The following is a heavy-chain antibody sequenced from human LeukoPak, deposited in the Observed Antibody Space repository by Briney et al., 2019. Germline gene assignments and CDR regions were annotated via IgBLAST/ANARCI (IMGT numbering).Heavy chain of an antibody. CDR2: ISGGGDST. CDR1: GFTFWSYA. CDR3: AKDRARGGATDFDY. J-gene: IGHJ4*02. Sequence: TGGSLRLSCAASGFTFWSYAMSWVRQAPGKGLEWVSAISGGGDSTYHADSVKGRFTISRDTSKNTLYLQMNSLRAEDTAVYYCAKDRARGGATDFDYWGQGALVTVSS. V-gene: IGHV3-23*01. D-gene: IGHD3-16*01.